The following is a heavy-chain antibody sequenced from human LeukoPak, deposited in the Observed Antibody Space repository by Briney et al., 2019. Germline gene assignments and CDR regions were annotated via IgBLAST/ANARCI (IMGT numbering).Heavy chain of an antibody. J-gene: IGHJ6*03. D-gene: IGHD2-2*01. CDR1: GFTFSDYY. CDR2: ISSSGSTI. Sequence: GGSLRPSCAASGFTFSDYYMSWIRQAPGKGLEWVSYISSSGSTIYYADSLKGRFTISRDNAKNSLYLQMNSLRAEDTAVYYCARGVVVPAAITLTAYYYYYMDVWGKGTTVTVSS. V-gene: IGHV3-11*04. CDR3: ARGVVVPAAITLTAYYYYYMDV.